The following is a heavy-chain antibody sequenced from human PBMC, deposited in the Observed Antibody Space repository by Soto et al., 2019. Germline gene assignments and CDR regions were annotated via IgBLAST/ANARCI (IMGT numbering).Heavy chain of an antibody. CDR3: VRNNYAAVVPDY. CDR2: IYPDDSDT. CDR1: GYRFAAFW. J-gene: IGHJ4*02. Sequence: GESLKISCTASGYRFAAFWIGWVRQMPGKGLEWIGIIYPDDSDTRYSPSFQGQVTISVDKSINTAYLQWNTLQASDTAMYYCVRNNYAAVVPDYWGQGTLVTVSS. D-gene: IGHD1-20*01. V-gene: IGHV5-51*01.